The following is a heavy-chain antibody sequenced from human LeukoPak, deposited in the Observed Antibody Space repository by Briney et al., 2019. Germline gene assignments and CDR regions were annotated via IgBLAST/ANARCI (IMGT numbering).Heavy chain of an antibody. D-gene: IGHD2-2*01. Sequence: GGSLRLSCAASGFTFSSYAMSWVRQAPGKGLEWVSAISGSGGSTYYADSVKGRFTIPRDNSKNTLYLQMNSLRAEDTAVYYCAKGPDCSSTSCYGNWFDPWGQGTLVTVSS. CDR1: GFTFSSYA. CDR3: AKGPDCSSTSCYGNWFDP. V-gene: IGHV3-23*01. J-gene: IGHJ5*02. CDR2: ISGSGGST.